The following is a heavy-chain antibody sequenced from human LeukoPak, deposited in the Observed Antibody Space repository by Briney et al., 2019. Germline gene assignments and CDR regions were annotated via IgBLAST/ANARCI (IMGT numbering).Heavy chain of an antibody. CDR1: GGSISSYY. V-gene: IGHV4-59*01. D-gene: IGHD4-23*01. CDR3: ARVQAYGGKGYFDY. Sequence: SETLSLTCTVSGGSISSYYWSWIRQPPGKGLEWVGYIYYSGSTNYNPSLKSRVTISVDTSKNQFSLKLSSVTAADTAGYYCARVQAYGGKGYFDYWGQGTLVTVSS. J-gene: IGHJ4*02. CDR2: IYYSGST.